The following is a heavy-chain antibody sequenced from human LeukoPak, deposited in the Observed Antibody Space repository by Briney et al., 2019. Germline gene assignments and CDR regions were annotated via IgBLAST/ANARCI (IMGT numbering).Heavy chain of an antibody. CDR2: ISAFTGDT. D-gene: IGHD2-8*01. J-gene: IGHJ5*02. V-gene: IGHV1-18*04. CDR1: GYSFSAYY. CDR3: ARDLCTNGVCSWFDP. Sequence: GASVKVSCKASGYSFSAYYMNWVRQAPGQGLEWMGWISAFTGDTNYAQNFQGRVTMTIDTSKTTAYMELRSLTSDDTAVYYCARDLCTNGVCSWFDPWGQGTLVTVSS.